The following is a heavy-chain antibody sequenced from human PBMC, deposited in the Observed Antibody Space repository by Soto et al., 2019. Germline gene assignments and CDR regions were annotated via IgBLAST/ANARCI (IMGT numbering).Heavy chain of an antibody. D-gene: IGHD3-3*01. CDR2: ISGSGGST. V-gene: IGHV3-23*01. CDR1: GFTFSSYA. J-gene: IGHJ3*02. Sequence: GGSLRLSCAASGFTFSSYAMSWVRQAPGKGLEWVSAISGSGGSTYYADSVKGRFTISRDNSKNTLYLQMNSLRAEDMAVYYCAKDLGTIFGVVISAFDIWGQGTMVTVSS. CDR3: AKDLGTIFGVVISAFDI.